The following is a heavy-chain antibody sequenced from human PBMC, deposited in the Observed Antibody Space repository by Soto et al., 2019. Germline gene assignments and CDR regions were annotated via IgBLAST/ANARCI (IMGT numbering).Heavy chain of an antibody. CDR1: GFTFSSYG. V-gene: IGHV3-30*02. D-gene: IGHD3-22*01. CDR3: AKDSAVTMIVVAAYYFDY. CDR2: IWYDGSNK. J-gene: IGHJ4*02. Sequence: GGSMRLSSAASGFTFSSYGVHWVRQAPGKGLEWVAVIWYDGSNKYYADSVKGRFTISRDNSKNTLYLQMNSLRAEDTAVYYCAKDSAVTMIVVAAYYFDYWGQGTLVTVSS.